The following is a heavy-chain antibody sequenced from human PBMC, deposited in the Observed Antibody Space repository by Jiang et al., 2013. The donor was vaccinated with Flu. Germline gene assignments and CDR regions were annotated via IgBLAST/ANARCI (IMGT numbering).Heavy chain of an antibody. D-gene: IGHD3-22*01. J-gene: IGHJ6*02. CDR1: GGTFSSYA. V-gene: IGHV1-69*04. CDR3: ANPDNYDSSGYYEGHYYYYGMDV. Sequence: GAEVKKPGSSVKVSCKASGGTFSSYAISWVRQAPGQGLEWMGGIIPILGIANYAQKFQGRVTITADKSTSTAYMELSSLRSEDTAVYYCANPDNYDSSGYYEGHYYYYGMDVWGQGTTVTVSS. CDR2: IIPILGIA.